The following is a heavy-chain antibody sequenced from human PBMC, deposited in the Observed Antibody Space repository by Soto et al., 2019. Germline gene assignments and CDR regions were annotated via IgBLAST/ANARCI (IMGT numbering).Heavy chain of an antibody. CDR3: ARDLPPYGGRRSPPTGAFED. Sequence: PSYTLSLTCSFSVGSFTGDYWSWIRQPAGKGLQWIGRVFGNGAGTPIYNSLLKSRARMSADPSKRQFSLTLTSVTAADTAVYYCARDLPPYGGRRSPPTGAFEDWGQGIMVTVSS. J-gene: IGHJ4*02. CDR2: VFGNGAGTP. CDR1: VGSFTGDY. V-gene: IGHV4-4*07. D-gene: IGHD2-15*01.